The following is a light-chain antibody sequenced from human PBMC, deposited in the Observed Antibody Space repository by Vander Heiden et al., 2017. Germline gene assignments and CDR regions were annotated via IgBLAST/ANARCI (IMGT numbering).Light chain of an antibody. J-gene: IGKJ4*01. CDR3: QQYGSSPKVT. CDR2: GAS. Sequence: EIVLTQFPGTMSLSPGDRATLSCRASQSVSSSYLAWYQQKPRQAPRLLIYGASSSATSIPDRFSGSGSGTDFTLTISRLEPEDFAVYYCQQYGSSPKVTFGGGTKVEIK. V-gene: IGKV3-20*01. CDR1: QSVSSSY.